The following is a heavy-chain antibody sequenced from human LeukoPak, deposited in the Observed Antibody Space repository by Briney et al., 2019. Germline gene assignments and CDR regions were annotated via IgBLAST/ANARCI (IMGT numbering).Heavy chain of an antibody. J-gene: IGHJ4*02. V-gene: IGHV3-30-3*01. CDR2: ISYDGSNK. CDR3: ARDGEYHDSSGYYDLRPRYYFDY. CDR1: GFTFSSYA. D-gene: IGHD3-22*01. Sequence: GGSLRLSCAASGFTFSSYAMHWVRQAPGKGLEWVAVISYDGSNKYYADSVKGRFTISRDNSKNTLYLQMNSLRAEDTAVYYCARDGEYHDSSGYYDLRPRYYFDYWGQGTLVTVSS.